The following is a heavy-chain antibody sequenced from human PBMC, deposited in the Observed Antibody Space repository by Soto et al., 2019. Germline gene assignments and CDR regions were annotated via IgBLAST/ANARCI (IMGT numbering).Heavy chain of an antibody. V-gene: IGHV1-58*02. Sequence: ASVKVSCKASGSGFISSGIQWVRQAHGQRLEWIGWIVVASGQTNYAQNFRGRVAITKDTSTATAYIELTGLTSEDTAVYFCSADRPDIGVGWWVWGQGTTVTVSS. D-gene: IGHD2-15*01. CDR3: SADRPDIGVGWWV. J-gene: IGHJ6*02. CDR2: IVVASGQT. CDR1: GSGFISSG.